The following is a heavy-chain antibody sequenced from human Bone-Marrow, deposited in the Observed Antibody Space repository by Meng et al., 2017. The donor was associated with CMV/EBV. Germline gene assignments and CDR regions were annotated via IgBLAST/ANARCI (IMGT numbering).Heavy chain of an antibody. Sequence: SETLSLTCTVSGGPISRYYWSWIRQPPGKGLEYLGYIYYSGSTNYNPSLKSRVTISVDTSKNQFSLKLSSVTAADTAVYFCARGGSYYSFFDYWGQGTLVTVSS. CDR3: ARGGSYYSFFDY. D-gene: IGHD1-26*01. CDR1: GGPISRYY. J-gene: IGHJ4*02. CDR2: IYYSGST. V-gene: IGHV4-59*01.